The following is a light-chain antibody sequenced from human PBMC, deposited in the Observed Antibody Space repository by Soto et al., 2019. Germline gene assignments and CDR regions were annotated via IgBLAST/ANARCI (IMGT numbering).Light chain of an antibody. J-gene: IGKJ1*01. CDR2: GAS. Sequence: EIVMAQSPATLSVSPGERATLSCRASQSVSGNLAWYQQKPGQAPRLLIYGASTRATGIPARFSGSGSGTESTLTISSLQSEDFAVYYCQQYNNWPPAFGQGTKVEIK. V-gene: IGKV3-15*01. CDR1: QSVSGN. CDR3: QQYNNWPPA.